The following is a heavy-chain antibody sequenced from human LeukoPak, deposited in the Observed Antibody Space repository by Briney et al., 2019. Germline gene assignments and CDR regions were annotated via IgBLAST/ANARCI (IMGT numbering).Heavy chain of an antibody. V-gene: IGHV4-39*07. Sequence: PSETLSLTCTVSGGSISSSSYYWGWIRQPPGKGLEWIGSIYYSGSTYYNPSLKSRVTISVDTSKNQFSLKLSSVTAADTAVYYCARGRGSVVVPAAMYYFDYWGQGTLVTVSS. CDR2: IYYSGST. CDR3: ARGRGSVVVPAAMYYFDY. J-gene: IGHJ4*02. D-gene: IGHD2-2*01. CDR1: GGSISSSSYY.